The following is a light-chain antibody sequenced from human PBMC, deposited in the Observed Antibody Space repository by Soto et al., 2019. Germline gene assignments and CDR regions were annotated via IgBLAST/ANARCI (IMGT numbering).Light chain of an antibody. J-gene: IGKJ5*01. CDR1: QSVSSY. V-gene: IGKV3-11*01. CDR2: DAS. Sequence: EIVLTQPPCTLSLSPGERGTLSCGASQSVSSYLAWYQQKPGQAPRLLIYDASNRATGIPARFSGSGSGTDFTLTISSLEPEDFAVYYCQQRSNWPPRITFGQGTRLEI. CDR3: QQRSNWPPRIT.